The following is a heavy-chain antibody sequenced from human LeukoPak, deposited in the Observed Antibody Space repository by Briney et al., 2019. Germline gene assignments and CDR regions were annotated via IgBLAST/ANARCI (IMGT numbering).Heavy chain of an antibody. Sequence: PGGSLRLSCAASGFTLTSDAMHCVREAPGEGREYVSDISSNGGSTCYGISVKGRFQIYRDHSKHTVYPEVGSLRAEAMAVYSCERGSPSPDKRPCWGQGTMVTVSS. CDR2: ISSNGGST. CDR1: GFTLTSDA. V-gene: IGHV3-64*01. J-gene: IGHJ4*02. D-gene: IGHD5-24*01. CDR3: ERGSPSPDKRPC.